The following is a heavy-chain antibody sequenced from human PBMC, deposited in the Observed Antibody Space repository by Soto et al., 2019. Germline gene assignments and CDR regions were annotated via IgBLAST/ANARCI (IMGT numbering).Heavy chain of an antibody. V-gene: IGHV1-69*13. Sequence: SVKVSCKASGGSFGKSAINWVRQTPGQGLEWLGGFIPVYRTLNYAQKFQARVTITQDESTGTAYMTLSSLASDDTAGYSWATEVIWIGYFTVGSWGQGTQVTRSS. D-gene: IGHD3-3*01. J-gene: IGHJ4*02. CDR2: FIPVYRTL. CDR3: ATEVIWIGYFTVGS. CDR1: GGSFGKSA.